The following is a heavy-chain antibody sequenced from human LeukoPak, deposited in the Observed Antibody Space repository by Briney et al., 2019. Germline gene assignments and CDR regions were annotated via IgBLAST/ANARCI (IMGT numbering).Heavy chain of an antibody. J-gene: IGHJ4*02. CDR1: GFTVSSNY. D-gene: IGHD1-1*01. V-gene: IGHV3-53*01. CDR2: IYSGGST. CDR3: ASLKNWNDDY. Sequence: GGSLRLSCAASGFTVSSNYMSWVRQAPGKGLEWVSVIYSGGSTYYAGSVKGRFTISRDNSKNTLYLQMNSLRAEDTAVYYCASLKNWNDDYWGQGTLVTVSS.